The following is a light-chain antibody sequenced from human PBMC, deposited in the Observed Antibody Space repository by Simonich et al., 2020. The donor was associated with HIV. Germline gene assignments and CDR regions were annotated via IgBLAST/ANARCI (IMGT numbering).Light chain of an antibody. Sequence: DIQLTQSPSFLSASVGDRLTITCRASQGISSYLAWYQQKPGKAPKLLIYAASSLQSGVPSRFSGSGSGTDFTLTISSLQPEDFAIYYCQQSYTTPYTFGQGTKLEIK. J-gene: IGKJ2*01. V-gene: IGKV1-39*01. CDR2: AAS. CDR3: QQSYTTPYT. CDR1: QGISSY.